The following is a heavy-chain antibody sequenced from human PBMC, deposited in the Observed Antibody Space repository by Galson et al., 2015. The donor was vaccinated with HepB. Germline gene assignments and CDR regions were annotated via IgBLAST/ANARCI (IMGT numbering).Heavy chain of an antibody. CDR1: GFTFSSYA. J-gene: IGHJ4*02. CDR3: ARVGGTSYNY. CDR2: ISGSGGST. D-gene: IGHD1-1*01. Sequence: SLRLSCAASGFTFSSYAMSWVRQAPGKGLEWVSAISGSGGSTYYADSVKGRFTISRDNSKNTVFLQMNSLRAEDTAMYYCARVGGTSYNYWGQGTLVTVSS. V-gene: IGHV3-23*01.